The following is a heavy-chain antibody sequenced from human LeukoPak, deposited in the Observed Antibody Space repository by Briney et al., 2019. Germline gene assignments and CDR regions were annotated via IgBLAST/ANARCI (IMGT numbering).Heavy chain of an antibody. CDR3: ARGNVGYSYGIDY. CDR2: IYYSGST. Sequence: PSETLSLTCTVSGGSISSSSYYWGWIRQPPGKGLEWIGSIYYSGSTYYNPSLKSRVTISVDTSKNQFSLKLSSVTAADTAVYYCARGNVGYSYGIDYWGQGTLVTVSS. V-gene: IGHV4-39*07. J-gene: IGHJ4*02. CDR1: GGSISSSSYY. D-gene: IGHD5-18*01.